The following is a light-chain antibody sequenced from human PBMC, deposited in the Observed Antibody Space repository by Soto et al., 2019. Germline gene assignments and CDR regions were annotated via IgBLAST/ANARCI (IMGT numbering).Light chain of an antibody. Sequence: QSALTQPASVSGSPGQSITISCTGTSSDVGGYNYVSWYQQHPGKAPTLMIYEVSKPPSGVPYRFSGSNSGNTASLTVSGLQAEDEADYYCSSYAGSNNWVFGGGTKLTVL. CDR1: SSDVGGYNY. J-gene: IGLJ3*02. CDR3: SSYAGSNNWV. CDR2: EVS. V-gene: IGLV2-8*01.